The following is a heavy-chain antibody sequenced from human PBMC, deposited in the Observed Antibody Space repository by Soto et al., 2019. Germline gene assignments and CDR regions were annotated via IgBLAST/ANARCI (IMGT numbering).Heavy chain of an antibody. D-gene: IGHD2-15*01. CDR2: IFPGNSDT. V-gene: IGHV5-51*01. Sequence: LGESLKISCKGSGYGFAAYWIVWVRQMPDKGLEWMGIIFPGNSDTRYNPSFQDQVTISADKSINTAYLQWGSLKASDTATYYCARFGGPTFRNWYVDHWGRGTLVTVSS. CDR1: GYGFAAYW. CDR3: ARFGGPTFRNWYVDH. J-gene: IGHJ2*01.